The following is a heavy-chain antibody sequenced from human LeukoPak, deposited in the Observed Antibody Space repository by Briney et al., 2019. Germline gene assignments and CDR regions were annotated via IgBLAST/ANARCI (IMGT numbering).Heavy chain of an antibody. CDR2: ISTYNGDT. D-gene: IGHD5/OR15-5a*01. CDR3: ARGSVYPEY. V-gene: IGHV1-18*01. Sequence: ASVKVSCKASGYTFTSYGITWVRQAPGQGLEWMGWISTYNGDTNYAQKLQGRVTMTTDTSTSTAYMGLKSLRSDDTAVYYCARGSVYPEYWGQGTLVTVSS. J-gene: IGHJ4*02. CDR1: GYTFTSYG.